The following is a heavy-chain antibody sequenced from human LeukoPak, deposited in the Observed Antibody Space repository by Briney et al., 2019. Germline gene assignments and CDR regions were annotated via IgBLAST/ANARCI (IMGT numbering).Heavy chain of an antibody. D-gene: IGHD1-7*01. CDR3: ARDRITGTGDY. J-gene: IGHJ4*02. Sequence: SETLSLTCAVYGGSFSGYYWSWIRQPPGKGLEWIGSIYYSGSTYYNPSLKSRVTISVDTSKNQFSLKLSSVTAADTAVYYCARDRITGTGDYWGQGTLVTVSS. CDR1: GGSFSGYY. CDR2: IYYSGST. V-gene: IGHV4-34*01.